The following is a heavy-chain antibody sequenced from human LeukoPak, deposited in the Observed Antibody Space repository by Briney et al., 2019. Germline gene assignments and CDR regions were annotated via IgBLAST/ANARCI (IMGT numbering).Heavy chain of an antibody. Sequence: SETLSLTCAVSGYSNSSGYYWGWIRQPPGKGLEWIGSIYHSGSTYYNPSLMSRVTISVDTSKNQFSLRLSSVTAADTAVYYCARSKSSSWYFDYWGQGTPVPVSS. D-gene: IGHD6-13*01. CDR3: ARSKSSSWYFDY. V-gene: IGHV4-38-2*01. CDR1: GYSNSSGYY. J-gene: IGHJ4*02. CDR2: IYHSGST.